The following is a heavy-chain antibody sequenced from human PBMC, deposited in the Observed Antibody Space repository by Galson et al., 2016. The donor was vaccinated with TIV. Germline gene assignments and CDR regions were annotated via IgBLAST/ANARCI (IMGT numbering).Heavy chain of an antibody. V-gene: IGHV3-23*01. D-gene: IGHD1-26*01. CDR2: VSGTGSST. J-gene: IGHJ4*02. CDR1: GLTFSSSA. Sequence: SLRLSCAASGLTFSSSAMSWVRQAPGKGLEWVSTVSGTGSSTYYADSVTGRFTVSTDNSKDTLYLQMNSLRAEDTAVYYCARVRVGVHCDSWGQGTLVTASS. CDR3: ARVRVGVHCDS.